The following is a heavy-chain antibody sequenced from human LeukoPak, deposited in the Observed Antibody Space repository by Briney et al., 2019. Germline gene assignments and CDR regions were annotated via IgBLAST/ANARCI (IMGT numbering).Heavy chain of an antibody. CDR1: GFTLSSYA. CDR3: XXXXXXXXXXXXXXXXXXXP. Sequence: GGSLRLSCAASGFTLSSYAMSWVRQAPGKGLEWASGISGSGGGTYYADSVKGRFTISRDNSKNTLYRQTNIRRDEHTSLYYXXXXXXXXXXXXXXXXXXXXPXGXGTLVTVSS. V-gene: IGHV3-23*01. J-gene: IGHJ4*02. CDR2: ISGSGGGT.